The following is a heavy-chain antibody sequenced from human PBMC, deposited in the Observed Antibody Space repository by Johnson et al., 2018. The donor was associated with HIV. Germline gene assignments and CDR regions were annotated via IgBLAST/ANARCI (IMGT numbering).Heavy chain of an antibody. Sequence: QVQLVESGGGLVQPGGSLRLSCAASGFTFSSYAMHWVRQAPGKGLEWVAVISYDGSNKYYADSVKGRFTISRDNSKNTLYLQMNSLRAEDTAVYYCAKQETSPAAGTFGAFDIWGQGTMVTVSS. CDR1: GFTFSSYA. CDR3: AKQETSPAAGTFGAFDI. CDR2: ISYDGSNK. D-gene: IGHD6-13*01. J-gene: IGHJ3*02. V-gene: IGHV3-30*18.